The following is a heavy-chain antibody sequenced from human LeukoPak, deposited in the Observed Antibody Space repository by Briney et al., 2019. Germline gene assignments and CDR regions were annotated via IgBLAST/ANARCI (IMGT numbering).Heavy chain of an antibody. Sequence: GGSLTLTCTASGFTISSYCMHWVRQAPGKGLVWVSRINEDGSSTSYADPVKGRFTISRDNAKNTLYLQMNSLRAEDTAVYYCERKSYTSGCFDYWGQGTLVTVSS. V-gene: IGHV3-74*01. D-gene: IGHD6-19*01. CDR3: ERKSYTSGCFDY. CDR1: GFTISSYC. CDR2: INEDGSST. J-gene: IGHJ4*02.